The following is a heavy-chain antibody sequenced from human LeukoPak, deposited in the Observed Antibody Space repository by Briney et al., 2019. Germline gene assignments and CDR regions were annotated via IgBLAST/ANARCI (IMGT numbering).Heavy chain of an antibody. CDR1: GGSFSGYY. D-gene: IGHD5-12*01. V-gene: IGHV4-34*01. CDR3: ARGLIVATITHYFDY. Sequence: SETLSLTCAVYGGSFSGYYWSWIRQPPGKGLEWIGEINHSGSTNYNPSLKSRVTISVDTSKNQFSLKLSSVTAADTAVYYCARGLIVATITHYFDYWGQGTLVTVSS. J-gene: IGHJ4*02. CDR2: INHSGST.